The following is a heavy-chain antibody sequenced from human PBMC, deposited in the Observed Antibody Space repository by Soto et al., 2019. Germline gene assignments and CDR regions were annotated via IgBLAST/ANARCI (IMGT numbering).Heavy chain of an antibody. J-gene: IGHJ3*01. V-gene: IGHV3-30*18. CDR3: AKDRGHLAVVAITGGGDFDE. D-gene: IGHD3-3*01. CDR2: ISYNGNNQ. CDR1: GFTLSSYG. Sequence: QVQLVESGGGVVQPGTSLRLSCAASGFTLSSYGMHWVRQAPGKGLEWVAVISYNGNNQYYADSVRGRFTISRDNSKSTLYLQMKSLRAEDAAVYYCAKDRGHLAVVAITGGGDFDEWGQGTVVTVSS.